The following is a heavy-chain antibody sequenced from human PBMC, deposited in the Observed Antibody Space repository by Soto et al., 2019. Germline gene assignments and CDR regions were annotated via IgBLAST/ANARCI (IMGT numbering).Heavy chain of an antibody. Sequence: DVQLVESGGGLVQPGRSLRLSCAASGFTFDDYAMHWVRQAPGKGLEWVSGISWNSGSIGYADSVKGRFTISRDNAKNSLYLQMNSLRAEDTALYYCAKAIIVGATIAYFDYWGQGTLVTVSS. D-gene: IGHD1-26*01. V-gene: IGHV3-9*01. CDR2: ISWNSGSI. CDR3: AKAIIVGATIAYFDY. CDR1: GFTFDDYA. J-gene: IGHJ4*02.